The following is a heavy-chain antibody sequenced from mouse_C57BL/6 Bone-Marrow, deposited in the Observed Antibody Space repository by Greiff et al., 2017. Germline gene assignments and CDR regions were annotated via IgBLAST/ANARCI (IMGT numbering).Heavy chain of an antibody. CDR3: ARRGDGNCPHYFDD. J-gene: IGHJ2*01. D-gene: IGHD2-1*01. CDR2: IYPADSGT. CDR1: GYTFTSYW. V-gene: IGHV1-61*01. Sequence: QVQLQQPGAELVRPGSSVKLSCKASGYTFTSYWMAWVKQRPGQGLEWIGNIYPADSGTHYNQKFKDKATLTVDKSSSTAYMQLSSLTSEDSAVXYCARRGDGNCPHYFDDWGQGTTLTVAS.